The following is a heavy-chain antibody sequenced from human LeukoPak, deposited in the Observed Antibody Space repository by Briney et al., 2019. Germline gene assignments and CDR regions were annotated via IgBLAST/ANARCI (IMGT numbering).Heavy chain of an antibody. CDR3: ARAIAVAGYSWFDP. CDR1: GGSISSYY. V-gene: IGHV4-4*07. J-gene: IGHJ5*02. D-gene: IGHD6-19*01. Sequence: SETLSLTCTVSGGSISSYYWSWIRQPAGKGLEWIGRIYTSGSTNYNPSLKSRVTMSVDTSKNQFSLKLSSVTAADTAVYYCARAIAVAGYSWFDPWGQGTLVTVSS. CDR2: IYTSGST.